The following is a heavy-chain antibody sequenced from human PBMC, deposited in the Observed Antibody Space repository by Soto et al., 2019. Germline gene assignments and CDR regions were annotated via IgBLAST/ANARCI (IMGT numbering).Heavy chain of an antibody. CDR1: GGTFSSYA. D-gene: IGHD6-25*01. V-gene: IGHV1-69*13. CDR2: IIPIFGTA. J-gene: IGHJ4*02. CDR3: ARCPPGYSSGWYFDY. Sequence: SVKVSCKASGGTFSSYAISWVRQAPGQGLEWMGGIIPIFGTANYAQKFQGRVTITADESTSTAYMELSSLRSEDTAVYYCARCPPGYSSGWYFDYWGQGTLVTVSS.